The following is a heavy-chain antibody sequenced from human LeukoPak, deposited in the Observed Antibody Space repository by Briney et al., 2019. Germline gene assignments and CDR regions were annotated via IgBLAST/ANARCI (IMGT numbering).Heavy chain of an antibody. CDR2: ISYDGSNK. V-gene: IGHV3-30-3*01. D-gene: IGHD3-22*01. CDR1: GFTFSSYA. J-gene: IGHJ4*02. CDR3: ARDESGYLDY. Sequence: GRSLRLSCAASGFTFSSYAMHWVRQALGKGLEWVAVISYDGSNKYYADSVKGRFTISRDNSKNTLYLQMNSLRAEDTAVYYCARDESGYLDYWGQGTLVTVSS.